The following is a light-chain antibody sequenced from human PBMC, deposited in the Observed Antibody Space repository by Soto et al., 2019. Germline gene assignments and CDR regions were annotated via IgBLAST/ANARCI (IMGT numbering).Light chain of an antibody. CDR2: GAS. V-gene: IGKV3-20*01. Sequence: EVVLTQSPGTLSLSPGDRATLYSSARQSGSNSYLAWYQGKPGTAPRLLMYGASNRATGIPDRFSGSGSETDFTLPISRLGPEDFGVYYCQQYGTTRITFGQGRRLEIK. J-gene: IGKJ5*01. CDR3: QQYGTTRIT. CDR1: QSGSNSY.